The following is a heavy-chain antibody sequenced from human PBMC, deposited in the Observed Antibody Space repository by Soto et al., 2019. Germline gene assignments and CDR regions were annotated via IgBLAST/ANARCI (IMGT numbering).Heavy chain of an antibody. Sequence: GGSLRLSCAASGFTFSSYSMNWVRQAPGKGLEWVSSISSSSSYIYYADSVKGRFTISRDNAKNSLYLQMNSLRAEDTAVYYCARDGADFWSGYYGYWGQGTLVTVSS. CDR2: ISSSSSYI. J-gene: IGHJ4*02. CDR3: ARDGADFWSGYYGY. D-gene: IGHD3-3*01. V-gene: IGHV3-21*01. CDR1: GFTFSSYS.